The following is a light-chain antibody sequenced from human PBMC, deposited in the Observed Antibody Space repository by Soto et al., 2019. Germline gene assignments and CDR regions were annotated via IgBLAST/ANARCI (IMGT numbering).Light chain of an antibody. CDR3: GAWDSSLSVYV. CDR1: SSNIADNY. V-gene: IGLV1-51*01. CDR2: DNN. Sequence: QSVLTQPPSVSAAPGQKVTISCSGSSSNIADNYVSWYRQLPGTAPKLLIYDNNKRPSGIPDRFSASKSGTSATLGITGLQAGDEADYYCGAWDSSLSVYVFGTGTKVTVL. J-gene: IGLJ1*01.